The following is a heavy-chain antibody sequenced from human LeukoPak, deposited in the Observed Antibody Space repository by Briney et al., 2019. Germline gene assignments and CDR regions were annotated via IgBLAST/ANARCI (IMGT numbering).Heavy chain of an antibody. CDR3: ARAYCSSTSCYYYYYYGMDV. V-gene: IGHV1-69*13. D-gene: IGHD2-2*01. Sequence: SVKVSCKASGGTFSSYAISWVRQAPGQGLEWMGGIIPIFGTANYAQKFQGRVTITADESTSTAYMELSSLRSEDTAVYYCARAYCSSTSCYYYYYYGMDVWGQGTTVTVSS. CDR1: GGTFSSYA. CDR2: IIPIFGTA. J-gene: IGHJ6*02.